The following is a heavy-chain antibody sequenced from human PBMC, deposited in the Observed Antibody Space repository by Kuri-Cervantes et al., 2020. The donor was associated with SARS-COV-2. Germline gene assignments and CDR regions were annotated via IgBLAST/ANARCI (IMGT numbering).Heavy chain of an antibody. Sequence: AVLGGSFSGYYRSRIRQPPGKGLDCIGEINHSGRTNYNPSLKSLVTISVDTSKNQFSLKLSSVTAADTAVYYCATYYYGSGSSSDYWGQGTLVTVSS. V-gene: IGHV4-34*01. CDR1: GGSFSGYY. J-gene: IGHJ4*02. CDR2: INHSGRT. D-gene: IGHD3-10*01. CDR3: ATYYYGSGSSSDY.